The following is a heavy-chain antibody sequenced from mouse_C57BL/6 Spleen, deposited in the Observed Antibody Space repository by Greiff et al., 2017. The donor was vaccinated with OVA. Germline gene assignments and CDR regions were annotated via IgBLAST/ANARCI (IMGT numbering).Heavy chain of an antibody. CDR1: GFSLTSYG. V-gene: IGHV2-5*01. CDR3: AKGFTTVVATSYAMDY. D-gene: IGHD1-1*01. J-gene: IGHJ4*01. CDR2: IWRGGST. Sequence: QVQLQQSGPGLVQPSQSLSITCTVSGFSLTSYGVHWVRQSPGKGLEWLGVIWRGGSTDYNAAFMSRLSITKDNSKSQVFFKMNSLQADDTAIYYCAKGFTTVVATSYAMDYWGQGTSVTVSS.